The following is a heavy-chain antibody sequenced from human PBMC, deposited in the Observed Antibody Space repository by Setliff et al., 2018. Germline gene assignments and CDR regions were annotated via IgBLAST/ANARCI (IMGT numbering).Heavy chain of an antibody. D-gene: IGHD1-26*01. J-gene: IGHJ4*02. V-gene: IGHV1-2*06. Sequence: ASVKVSCKASGYTFTGYSMHWVRQAPGQGLEWMGRINPNSGGTNYAQKFQGRVTMTRDTSISTAYMELSRLRSDDTAVYYCARGDSSGNNYPVLDYWGQGILVTVSS. CDR1: GYTFTGYS. CDR3: ARGDSSGNNYPVLDY. CDR2: INPNSGGT.